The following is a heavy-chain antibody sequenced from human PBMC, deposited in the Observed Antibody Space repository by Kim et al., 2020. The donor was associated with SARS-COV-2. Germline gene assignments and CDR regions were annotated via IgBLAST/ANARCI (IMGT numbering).Heavy chain of an antibody. V-gene: IGHV3-23*01. D-gene: IGHD2-15*01. CDR3: AKEGWMSTIGWYFDL. J-gene: IGHJ2*01. Sequence: DSGKVQFTISRDNSKNTLHLQMNRLRAEDTAVYYCAKEGWMSTIGWYFDLWGRGTLVTVSS.